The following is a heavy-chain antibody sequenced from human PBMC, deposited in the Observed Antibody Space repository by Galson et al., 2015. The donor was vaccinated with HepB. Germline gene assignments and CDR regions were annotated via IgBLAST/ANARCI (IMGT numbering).Heavy chain of an antibody. CDR1: GFTFDDYA. J-gene: IGHJ4*02. V-gene: IGHV3-9*01. CDR2: ISWNSGSI. D-gene: IGHD1/OR15-1a*01. CDR3: AKDISRGGLGNKAVFDY. Sequence: SLRLSCAASGFTFDDYAMHWVRQAPGKGLEWVSGISWNSGSIGYADSVKGRFTISRDNAKNSLYLQMNSLRAEDTALYYCAKDISRGGLGNKAVFDYWGQGTLVTVSS.